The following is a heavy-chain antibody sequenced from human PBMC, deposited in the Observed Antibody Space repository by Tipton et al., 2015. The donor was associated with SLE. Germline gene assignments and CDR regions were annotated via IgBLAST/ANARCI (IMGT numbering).Heavy chain of an antibody. CDR3: ARDKNLNWFDP. J-gene: IGHJ5*02. CDR2: IHTSGGT. CDR1: GGSISSGSYF. V-gene: IGHV4-61*02. Sequence: TLSLTCTLSGGSISSGSYFWTWIRQPAGKELEWLGRIHTSGGTSYNPSLEGRVTISMDTSKNQFSLKLNSVTAADTAVYYCARDKNLNWFDPWGQGTLITVSS.